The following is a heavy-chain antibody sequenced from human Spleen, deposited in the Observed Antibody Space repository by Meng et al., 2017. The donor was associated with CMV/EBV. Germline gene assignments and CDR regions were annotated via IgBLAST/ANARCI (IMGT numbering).Heavy chain of an antibody. CDR2: ISGSGGST. J-gene: IGHJ4*02. CDR3: AKLVGSGYLGKARSYFDY. CDR1: FTVSSYA. D-gene: IGHD3-22*01. Sequence: FTVSSYAMGWVRQAPGKGLEWVSAISGSGGSTYYADSVKGRFTISRDNSKNTLYLQMNSLRAEDTAVYYCAKLVGSGYLGKARSYFDYWGQGTLVTVSS. V-gene: IGHV3-23*01.